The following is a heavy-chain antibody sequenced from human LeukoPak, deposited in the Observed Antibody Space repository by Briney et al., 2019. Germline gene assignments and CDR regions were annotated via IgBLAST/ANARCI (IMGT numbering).Heavy chain of an antibody. CDR1: GYTFTGYY. J-gene: IGHJ1*01. CDR2: INPNSGGT. V-gene: IGHV1-2*02. D-gene: IGHD6-13*01. CDR3: ARSSSTWDGTKYFHH. Sequence: ASVKVSCKASGYTFTGYYMHWVRQAPGQGLEWMGRINPNSGGTNYAQKFQGRVTMTRDTSISTAYMELSRLRSDDTAVYYCARSSSTWDGTKYFHHWGQGTLVTVSS.